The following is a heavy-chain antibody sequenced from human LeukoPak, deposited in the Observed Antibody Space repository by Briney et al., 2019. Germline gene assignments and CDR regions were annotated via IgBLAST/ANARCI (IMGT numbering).Heavy chain of an antibody. Sequence: SETLSLTCTVSGGSISSYFWSWIRQPPGKGLEWIGYISYSGSTNYNPSLKSRVTISVDTSKNQFSLKLSSVTAADTAVYYCARFIDEIDNWFDPWGQGTLVTVSS. CDR2: ISYSGST. CDR1: GGSISSYF. D-gene: IGHD3-16*02. CDR3: ARFIDEIDNWFDP. J-gene: IGHJ5*02. V-gene: IGHV4-59*01.